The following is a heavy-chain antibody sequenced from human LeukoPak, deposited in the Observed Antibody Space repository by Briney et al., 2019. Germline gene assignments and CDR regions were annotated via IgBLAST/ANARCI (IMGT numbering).Heavy chain of an antibody. D-gene: IGHD3-16*01. V-gene: IGHV3-30*02. CDR1: GFTFSNYA. Sequence: PGGSLRLSCAASGFTFSNYAMTWVRQAPGKGLEWVAVIWYDGSNKYYADSVKGRFTISRDNSKNTLYLQMNSLRAEDTAVYYCAKDVNLKELWPKYYFDYWGQGTLVSVSS. J-gene: IGHJ4*02. CDR2: IWYDGSNK. CDR3: AKDVNLKELWPKYYFDY.